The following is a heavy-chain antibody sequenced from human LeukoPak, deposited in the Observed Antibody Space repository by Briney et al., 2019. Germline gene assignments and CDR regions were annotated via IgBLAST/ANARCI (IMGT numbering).Heavy chain of an antibody. CDR3: ARDGGWLVHYDY. CDR1: GFIFSNYA. CDR2: IDSTGAYT. J-gene: IGHJ4*02. D-gene: IGHD6-19*01. V-gene: IGHV3-23*01. Sequence: GGSLRLSCAASGFIFSNYAMSWVRQAPGKGLEWVSAIDSTGAYTWYADSVKGRFTISKDSSKTILYLQMNSLRAEDAAVYFCARDGGWLVHYDYWGQGTLVTVSS.